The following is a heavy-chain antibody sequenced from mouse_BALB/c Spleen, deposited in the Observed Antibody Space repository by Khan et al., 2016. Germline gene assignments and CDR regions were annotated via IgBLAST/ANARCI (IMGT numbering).Heavy chain of an antibody. CDR2: ISYSGGA. J-gene: IGHJ1*01. Sequence: EVQLQESGPSLVKPSQTLSLTCSVTGDSITSGYWNWIRKFPGNKLDYMEYISYSGGAYYNPSLKSRISITRDTSKNQYYLQLNSVTTKDTATCYCARYRGDWYFNVWGAGTTVTVSS. CDR3: ARYRGDWYFNV. V-gene: IGHV3-8*02. CDR1: GDSITSGY.